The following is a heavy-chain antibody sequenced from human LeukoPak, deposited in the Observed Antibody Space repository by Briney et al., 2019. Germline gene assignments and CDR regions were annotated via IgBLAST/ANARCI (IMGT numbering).Heavy chain of an antibody. CDR1: GGSTSSSNYY. V-gene: IGHV4-39*01. J-gene: IGHJ4*02. CDR3: ARFLLYNWNDGPFDY. Sequence: SETLSLTCTVSGGSTSSSNYYWGWIRQPPGKGLEWIGNIFYSGSIYYNPSLKSRVTISVDTSKNQFSLKLSSVTAADTAVYYCARFLLYNWNDGPFDYWGQGTLVTVSS. D-gene: IGHD1-20*01. CDR2: IFYSGSI.